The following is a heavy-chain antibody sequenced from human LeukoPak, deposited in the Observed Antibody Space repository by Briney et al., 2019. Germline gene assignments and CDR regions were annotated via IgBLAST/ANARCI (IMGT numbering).Heavy chain of an antibody. CDR2: IHYDGTNK. J-gene: IGHJ6*03. Sequence: PGGSLRLSCAASGFTFSNYVMHWVRQAPGKGLEWVAFIHYDGTNKNYADSVGGRFTISRDNSRATLYLQANSLRPEDTAVYYCVKDWCGSTCYQRADYQYYYMDVWGKGTTVTVSS. D-gene: IGHD2-2*01. CDR1: GFTFSNYV. V-gene: IGHV3-30*02. CDR3: VKDWCGSTCYQRADYQYYYMDV.